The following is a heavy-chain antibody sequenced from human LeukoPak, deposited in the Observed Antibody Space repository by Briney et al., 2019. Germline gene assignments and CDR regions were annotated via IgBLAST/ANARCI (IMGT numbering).Heavy chain of an antibody. V-gene: IGHV3-23*01. CDR3: AKGVGGYYFDY. CDR1: GFTFSTYA. CDR2: ISSGGDT. Sequence: GGSLRLSCAASGFTFSTYAMSWVRQAPGKGLEWISIISSGGDTYYADSVKGRFTISRDNFKNTLDLQMSSLRAEDTAVYYCAKGVGGYYFDYWGQGTLVTVSS. J-gene: IGHJ4*02. D-gene: IGHD2-15*01.